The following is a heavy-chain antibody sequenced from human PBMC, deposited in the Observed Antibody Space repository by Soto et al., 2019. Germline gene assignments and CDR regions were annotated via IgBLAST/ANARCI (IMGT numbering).Heavy chain of an antibody. Sequence: EVQLVESGGGLVQPGGSLRLSCAASGFTVSRNYMSLVRQAPGKGLEWVSVIYSGGSTYYADSVKGRFTISRHNSKNTRYLQMNRLRAEDAAVYYCERVRSVDTAMADYYYYGMDVWGQGTTVTVSS. D-gene: IGHD5-18*01. J-gene: IGHJ6*02. CDR3: ERVRSVDTAMADYYYYGMDV. CDR2: IYSGGST. V-gene: IGHV3-53*04. CDR1: GFTVSRNY.